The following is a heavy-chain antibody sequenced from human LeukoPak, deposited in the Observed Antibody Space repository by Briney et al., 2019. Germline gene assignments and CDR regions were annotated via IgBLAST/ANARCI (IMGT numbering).Heavy chain of an antibody. CDR2: ISSSSSTI. Sequence: PGGSLRLSCAASGFTFSSYSMNWVRQAPGKGLEWVSYISSSSSTIYYADSVKGRFTISRDNSKNTLYLQMNSLRAEDTAVYYCARYYTYDSSGYYYITPFDYWGQGTLVTVSS. CDR1: GFTFSSYS. J-gene: IGHJ4*02. V-gene: IGHV3-48*01. D-gene: IGHD3-22*01. CDR3: ARYYTYDSSGYYYITPFDY.